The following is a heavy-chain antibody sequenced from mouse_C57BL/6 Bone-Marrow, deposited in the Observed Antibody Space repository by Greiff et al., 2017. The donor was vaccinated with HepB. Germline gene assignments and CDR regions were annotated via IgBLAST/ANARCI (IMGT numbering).Heavy chain of an antibody. D-gene: IGHD1-1*01. CDR2: IWSGGST. CDR3: ATGYDGGSYREWFAY. CDR1: GFSLTSYG. V-gene: IGHV2-2*01. Sequence: VQLLESGPGLVQPSPTLSITCTVSGFSLTSYGVHWVRQSPGKGLEWLGVIWSGGSTDYNAAFISRLGISTDNSKTQVFFKMNSLQADDTAIYYCATGYDGGSYREWFAYWGQGTLVTVSA. J-gene: IGHJ3*01.